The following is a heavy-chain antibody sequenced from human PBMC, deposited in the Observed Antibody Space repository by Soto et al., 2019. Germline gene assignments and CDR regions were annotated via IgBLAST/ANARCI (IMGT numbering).Heavy chain of an antibody. CDR3: ARGRGEFDA. CDR2: INHSGNT. CDR1: GASLSDNY. J-gene: IGHJ5*02. V-gene: IGHV4-34*01. Sequence: AETLSLTCAVYGASLSDNYCNWLRQPPGKGLEWIGEINHSGNTNYNPSLRSRVTISIDTSKNQLSLNLRSVSAADTAVYYCARGRGEFDAWGKGTPVTVSS. D-gene: IGHD2-21*01.